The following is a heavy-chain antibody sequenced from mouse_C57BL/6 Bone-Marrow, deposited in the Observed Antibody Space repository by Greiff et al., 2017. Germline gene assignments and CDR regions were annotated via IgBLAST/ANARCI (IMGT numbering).Heavy chain of an antibody. V-gene: IGHV1-81*01. CDR1: GYTFTSYG. D-gene: IGHD2-1*01. Sequence: QVQLQQSGAELARPGASVKLSCKASGYTFTSYGISWVKQRSGQGLEWIGEIYPRSGNTYYNEKFKGKATLTADKSSSTAYMELRSLTSEDSAVYFCARSNYGNVAWVAYWGQGTLVTVSA. CDR2: IYPRSGNT. CDR3: ARSNYGNVAWVAY. J-gene: IGHJ3*01.